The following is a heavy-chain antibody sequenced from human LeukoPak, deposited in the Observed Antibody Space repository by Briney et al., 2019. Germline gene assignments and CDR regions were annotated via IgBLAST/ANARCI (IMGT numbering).Heavy chain of an antibody. CDR2: ISGSGGST. V-gene: IGHV3-23*01. Sequence: GGSLRLSCAASGFTFSSYAMSWVRQAPGKGLEWVSAISGSGGSTYYADSVKGRFTISRDNSKNTLYLQMNSLRAEDTAVYYCAKDLAAVTVAGTHWFDPWGQGTLVTVPS. J-gene: IGHJ5*02. CDR3: AKDLAAVTVAGTHWFDP. CDR1: GFTFSSYA. D-gene: IGHD6-19*01.